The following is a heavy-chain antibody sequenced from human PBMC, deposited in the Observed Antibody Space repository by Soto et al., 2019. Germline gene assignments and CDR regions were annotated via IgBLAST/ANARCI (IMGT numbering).Heavy chain of an antibody. CDR2: ISGSGDST. CDR3: AKAYGASHSPFDC. V-gene: IGHV3-23*01. J-gene: IGHJ4*02. Sequence: EEQLLESXXGLAQPGGSLRLSCAASGFTFRGYAMSWVRQAPGKGPEWVSGISGSGDSTYHAKSVKGRFIISRDNSKNTLYLEINSLRAEDTAVYYCAKAYGASHSPFDCWGQGTLVAVSS. CDR1: GFTFRGYA. D-gene: IGHD2-21*01.